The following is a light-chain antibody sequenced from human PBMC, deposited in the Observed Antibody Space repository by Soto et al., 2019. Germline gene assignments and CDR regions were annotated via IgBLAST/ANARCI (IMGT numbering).Light chain of an antibody. Sequence: DFQMTQSPSTRSALVGARAPITCRASQTFNNKWAWYQKKPGKAPKLLIYDGYTLESGVPSRFSGSGSGTEFTLTIGSLQPDDFANYYCQQYDTYFRYTFGQGTKLDIK. CDR2: DGY. CDR1: QTFNNK. CDR3: QQYDTYFRYT. V-gene: IGKV1-5*01. J-gene: IGKJ2*01.